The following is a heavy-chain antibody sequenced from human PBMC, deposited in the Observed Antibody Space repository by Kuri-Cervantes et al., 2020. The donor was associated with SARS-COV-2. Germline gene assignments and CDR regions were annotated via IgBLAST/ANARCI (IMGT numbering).Heavy chain of an antibody. V-gene: IGHV3-48*03. CDR2: ISSTGDTI. CDR3: AKDLCGGDCPPLDY. Sequence: GGSLRLSCAASGFTFSSYEMNWVRQTPGKGLEWVSYISSTGDTIYYADSVKGRFTISRDNAKNTLYLQMNSLRAEDTAVYYCAKDLCGGDCPPLDYWGQGTLVTVSS. CDR1: GFTFSSYE. D-gene: IGHD2-21*01. J-gene: IGHJ4*02.